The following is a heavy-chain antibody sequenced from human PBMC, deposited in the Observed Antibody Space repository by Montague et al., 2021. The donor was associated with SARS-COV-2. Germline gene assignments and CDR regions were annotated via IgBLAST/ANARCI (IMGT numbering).Heavy chain of an antibody. CDR1: GFSVSDSY. J-gene: IGHJ4*02. CDR2: IKAGNT. V-gene: IGHV3-53*01. D-gene: IGHD6-25*01. CDR3: ARGLLQRSNLDY. Sequence: SLRLSCAASGFSVSDSYMSWVRQAPGRGPEWVSIIKAGNTYYTDSVTGRFTMSSDNSKNTLSLQMNSLRDEDTAVYYCARGLLQRSNLDYWGQGTLVTVSS.